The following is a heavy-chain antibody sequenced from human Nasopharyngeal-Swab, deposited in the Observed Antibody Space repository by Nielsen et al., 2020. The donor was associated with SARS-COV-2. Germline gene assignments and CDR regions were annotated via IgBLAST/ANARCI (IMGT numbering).Heavy chain of an antibody. CDR1: SGSISSYY. CDR2: IYYSGST. CDR3: ARAGDYGGNHDFDY. V-gene: IGHV4-59*13. J-gene: IGHJ4*02. Sequence: SETLSLTCTVSSGSISSYYWSWIRQPPGKGLEWIGYIYYSGSTNYNPSLKSRVTISVDTSKNQFSLKLSSVTAADTAVYYCARAGDYGGNHDFDYWGQGTLVTVSS. D-gene: IGHD4-23*01.